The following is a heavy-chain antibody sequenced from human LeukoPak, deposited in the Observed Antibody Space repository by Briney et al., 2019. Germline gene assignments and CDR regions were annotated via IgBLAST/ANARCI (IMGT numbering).Heavy chain of an antibody. CDR2: INPTTGDT. J-gene: IGHJ3*02. CDR1: GYTFTSYY. Sequence: GASVTVSCTASGYTFTSYYMHWVCEGPGQGLEWMGKINPTTGDTTYAQKLQGRLTMTRDMSTSTVYMELSSLTSEDTAVFYCARYGFSTVWQGGWHAFDIWGQGTEVTVSS. D-gene: IGHD6-13*01. V-gene: IGHV1-46*01. CDR3: ARYGFSTVWQGGWHAFDI.